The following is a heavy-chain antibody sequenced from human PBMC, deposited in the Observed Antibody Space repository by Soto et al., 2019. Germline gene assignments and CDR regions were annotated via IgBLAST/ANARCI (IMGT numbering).Heavy chain of an antibody. J-gene: IGHJ4*02. Sequence: GASVKVSCKASGYTFTSYAMHWVRQAPGQRLEWMGWINAGNGNTKYSQKFQGRVTITRDTSASTAYMELSSLRSEDTAVYYCASSRGIAVAPTPFDYWGQGTLVTVSS. D-gene: IGHD6-19*01. CDR3: ASSRGIAVAPTPFDY. V-gene: IGHV1-3*01. CDR2: INAGNGNT. CDR1: GYTFTSYA.